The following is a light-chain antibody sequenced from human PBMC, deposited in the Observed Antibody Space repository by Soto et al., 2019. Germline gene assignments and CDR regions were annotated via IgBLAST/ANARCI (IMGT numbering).Light chain of an antibody. CDR1: QSINNY. CDR2: AAS. V-gene: IGKV1-17*01. Sequence: DIQMTQSPSSLSASVGDTVSVAGRGSQSINNYLNWYRQKPGKAPKLLIYAASSLQSGVPSRFSGSGSGTEFTLTISSLQPEDFATYYCQQLNSYPTSTFGGGTKVDIK. CDR3: QQLNSYPTST. J-gene: IGKJ4*01.